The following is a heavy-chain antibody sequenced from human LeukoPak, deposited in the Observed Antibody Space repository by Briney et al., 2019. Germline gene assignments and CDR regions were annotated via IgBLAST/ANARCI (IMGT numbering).Heavy chain of an antibody. CDR1: GFTVSSNY. CDR2: IYSGGST. D-gene: IGHD3-22*01. CDR3: ARDSNHDSSGIDY. Sequence: GGSLRLSCAVFGFTVSSNYMSWVRQAPGKGLEWVSVIYSGGSTYYADSVKGRFTISRDNSKNTVYLQINSLRAEDTAVFYCARDSNHDSSGIDYWGQGTLVTVSS. J-gene: IGHJ4*02. V-gene: IGHV3-53*01.